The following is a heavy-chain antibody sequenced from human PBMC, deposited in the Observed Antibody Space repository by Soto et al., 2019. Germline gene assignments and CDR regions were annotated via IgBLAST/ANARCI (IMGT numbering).Heavy chain of an antibody. CDR2: ISWNSGRI. J-gene: IGHJ4*02. CDR1: GFTFDDYA. CDR3: AKDKGIALNLFDY. Sequence: LRLSCAASGFTFDDYAMHWVRQAPGKGLEWVSGISWNSGRIGYADSVKGRFTISRDNAKNSLYLQMNSLRAEDTALYYCAKDKGIALNLFDYWGQGTLVTVSS. D-gene: IGHD6-13*01. V-gene: IGHV3-9*01.